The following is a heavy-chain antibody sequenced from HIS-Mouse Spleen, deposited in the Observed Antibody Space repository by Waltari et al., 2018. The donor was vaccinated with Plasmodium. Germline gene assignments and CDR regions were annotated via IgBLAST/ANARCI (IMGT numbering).Heavy chain of an antibody. Sequence: EVQLVESGGGLVKPGGSLRLSCAASGFPFSSYSMNWVRPAPGNGREWVSSISSSSSYIYYADSVKGRFTISRDNAKNSLYLQMNSLRAEDTAVYYCARDRSAAALLGYWGQGTLVTVSS. CDR1: GFPFSSYS. D-gene: IGHD6-13*01. CDR2: ISSSSSYI. V-gene: IGHV3-21*01. J-gene: IGHJ4*02. CDR3: ARDRSAAALLGY.